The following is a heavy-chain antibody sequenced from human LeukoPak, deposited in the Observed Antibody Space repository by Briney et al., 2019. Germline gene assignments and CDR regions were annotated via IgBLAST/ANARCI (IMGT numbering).Heavy chain of an antibody. CDR3: ARVFGGSGWTPSWFDP. CDR2: IYYSGST. CDR1: GGSISSYY. D-gene: IGHD6-19*01. Sequence: PSETLSLTCTVSGGSISSYYWSWIRQPPGKGLEWIGYIYYSGSTNCNPSLKSRVTISVDTSKNQFSLKLSSVTAADTAVYYCARVFGGSGWTPSWFDPWGQGTLVTVSS. J-gene: IGHJ5*02. V-gene: IGHV4-59*01.